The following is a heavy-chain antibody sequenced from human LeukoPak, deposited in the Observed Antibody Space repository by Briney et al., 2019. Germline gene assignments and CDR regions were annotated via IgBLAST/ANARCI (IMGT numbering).Heavy chain of an antibody. CDR2: ISTSGSSI. V-gene: IGHV3-48*03. Sequence: GGSLRLSCAASGFTFSNYEMNWVRQAPGKGLEWVSYISTSGSSIYYADSVKGRFTISRDNAKNSLFLQMNSLRAEDTAVYYCARGGLLPDYWGQGTLVTVSS. D-gene: IGHD2-15*01. CDR3: ARGGLLPDY. J-gene: IGHJ4*02. CDR1: GFTFSNYE.